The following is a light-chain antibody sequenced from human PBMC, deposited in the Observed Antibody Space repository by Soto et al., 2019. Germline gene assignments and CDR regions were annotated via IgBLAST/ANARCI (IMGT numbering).Light chain of an antibody. CDR3: LLYYGGAQLGV. V-gene: IGLV7-43*01. J-gene: IGLJ3*02. CDR2: STS. Sequence: QAVVTQEPSLTVSPGGTVTLTCASSTGAVTSGYWFQQKPGQAPRALIYSTSNKHSWTPARFSGSLLGGKAALTLSGVQPEDEAEYYCLLYYGGAQLGVFGGGTKLTVL. CDR1: TGAVTSGY.